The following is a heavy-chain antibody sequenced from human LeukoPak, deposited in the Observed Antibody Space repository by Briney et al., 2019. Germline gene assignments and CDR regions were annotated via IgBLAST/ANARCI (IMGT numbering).Heavy chain of an antibody. V-gene: IGHV4-30-4*08. Sequence: SETLSLTCTVSGGSISSGDYYWSWIRQPPGKGLEWIGYIYYSGSTYYNPSLKSRVTISVDTSKNQFSLKLSSVTAADTAVYYCARGHYYDSSGTRQAFDIRGQGTMVTVSS. D-gene: IGHD3-22*01. J-gene: IGHJ3*02. CDR2: IYYSGST. CDR1: GGSISSGDYY. CDR3: ARGHYYDSSGTRQAFDI.